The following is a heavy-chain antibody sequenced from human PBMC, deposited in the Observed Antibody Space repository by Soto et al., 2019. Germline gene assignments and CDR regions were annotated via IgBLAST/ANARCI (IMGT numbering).Heavy chain of an antibody. V-gene: IGHV3-53*01. CDR3: ARDSGMIRGSYGVDV. CDR1: GFTVTSNY. CDR2: IYRSGAT. Sequence: ESGGGLIQPGGSLRLSCAASGFTVTSNYLTWVRQAPGKGLEWVSVIYRSGATYYPDSVRGRFTASRDYSHNTLYLQMDSLRVEDTAVYYCARDSGMIRGSYGVDVWGPGTTVTVSS. J-gene: IGHJ6*02. D-gene: IGHD3-10*01.